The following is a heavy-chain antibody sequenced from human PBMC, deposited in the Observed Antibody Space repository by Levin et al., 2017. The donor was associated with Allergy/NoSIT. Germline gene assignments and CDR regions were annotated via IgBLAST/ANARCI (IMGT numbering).Heavy chain of an antibody. CDR1: GYSFTNYW. V-gene: IGHV5-51*01. Sequence: NAGGSLRLSCKGSGYSFTNYWIGWVRQMPGKGLEWMGIIYPGDSDTRYSPPFQGQVTMSADKSISTAYLQWSSLKASDTAMYYCARRIAVAGQGGGYFDYWGQGTLVTVSS. D-gene: IGHD6-19*01. CDR3: ARRIAVAGQGGGYFDY. J-gene: IGHJ4*02. CDR2: IYPGDSDT.